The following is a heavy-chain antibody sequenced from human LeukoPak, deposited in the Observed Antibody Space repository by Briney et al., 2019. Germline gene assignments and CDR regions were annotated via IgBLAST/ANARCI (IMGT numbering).Heavy chain of an antibody. CDR2: IYYSGST. J-gene: IGHJ4*02. CDR1: GGSISSGDYY. V-gene: IGHV4-30-4*01. D-gene: IGHD3-3*01. CDR3: ARSHTISTGYFDY. Sequence: SETLSLTCTVSGGSISSGDYYWSWIRQPPGKGLEWIGYIYYSGSTYYNPSLKNRVTMSVDTSKNQFSLKLSSVTAADTAVYYCARSHTISTGYFDYWGQGTLVTVSS.